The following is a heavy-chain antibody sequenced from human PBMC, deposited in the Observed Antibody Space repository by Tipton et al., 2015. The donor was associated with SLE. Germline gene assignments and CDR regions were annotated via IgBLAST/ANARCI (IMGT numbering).Heavy chain of an antibody. CDR3: AQRAKGTAMFHDAFDI. D-gene: IGHD5-18*01. CDR1: GGTFSSYA. V-gene: IGHV1-69*06. J-gene: IGHJ3*02. Sequence: QLVQSGAEVKKPGSSVKVSCKASGGTFSSYAISWVRQAPGQGLEWMGGIIPIFGTANYAQKFQGRVTITADKSTSTAYMELSSLRSEDTAVYYCAQRAKGTAMFHDAFDIWGQGTMVTVSS. CDR2: IIPIFGTA.